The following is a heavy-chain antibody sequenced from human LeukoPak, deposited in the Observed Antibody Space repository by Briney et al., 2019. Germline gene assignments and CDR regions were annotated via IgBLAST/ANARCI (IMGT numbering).Heavy chain of an antibody. V-gene: IGHV3-21*01. D-gene: IGHD5-12*01. CDR1: GFTFNAYS. Sequence: PGGSLRLSCAASGFTFNAYSINWVRQAPGKGLEWVSSITSSGSYIYYRDSLKGRFTISRDNAKNSLYLQMNSLRDDDTAVYYCARGTDSGYDSTGSFDYWGQGALVTVSS. J-gene: IGHJ4*02. CDR2: ITSSGSYI. CDR3: ARGTDSGYDSTGSFDY.